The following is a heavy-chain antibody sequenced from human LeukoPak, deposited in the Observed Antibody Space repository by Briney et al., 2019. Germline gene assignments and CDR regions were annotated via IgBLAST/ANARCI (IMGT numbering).Heavy chain of an antibody. D-gene: IGHD6-13*01. CDR2: INPNSGGT. J-gene: IGHJ3*02. CDR1: GYTFTGYY. CDR3: ARGRSSSWSYAFDI. V-gene: IGHV1-2*02. Sequence: ASVKVSCKASGYTFTGYYMHWVRQAPGQGLEWMGWINPNSGGTNYAQKFQGRVTMTRDTSISTAYMELSRLRSDDTAVYYCARGRSSSWSYAFDIWGQGTMVTVSS.